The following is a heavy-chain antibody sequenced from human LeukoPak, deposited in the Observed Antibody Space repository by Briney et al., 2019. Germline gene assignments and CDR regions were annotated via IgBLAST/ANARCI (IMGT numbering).Heavy chain of an antibody. CDR3: ARGQYYGSGSYYLNWFDP. J-gene: IGHJ5*02. V-gene: IGHV1-2*02. Sequence: GASVKVSCKASGYTFTGYYMHWVRQAPGQGLEWMGWINPNSGGTNYAQKFQGRVTMTRDTSISTAYMELSRLRSDDTAVYYCARGQYYGSGSYYLNWFDPWGQGTLVTVSS. D-gene: IGHD3-10*01. CDR2: INPNSGGT. CDR1: GYTFTGYY.